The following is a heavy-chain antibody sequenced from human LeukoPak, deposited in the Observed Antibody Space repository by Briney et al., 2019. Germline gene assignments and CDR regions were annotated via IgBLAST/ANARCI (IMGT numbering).Heavy chain of an antibody. CDR2: ISAYNGNT. Sequence: ASVKVSCKASGYTFTSYGISWVRRAPGQGLEWMGWISAYNGNTNYAQKLQGRVTMTTDTSTSTAYMELRSLRSDDTAVYYCAREKYSSSWYALDYWGQGTLVTVSS. V-gene: IGHV1-18*01. J-gene: IGHJ4*02. CDR1: GYTFTSYG. CDR3: AREKYSSSWYALDY. D-gene: IGHD6-13*01.